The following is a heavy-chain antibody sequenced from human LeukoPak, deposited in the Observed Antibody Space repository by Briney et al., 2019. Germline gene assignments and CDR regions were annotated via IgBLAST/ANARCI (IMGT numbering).Heavy chain of an antibody. CDR1: GFTFSSYW. CDR3: ARASSGSHGDY. V-gene: IGHV3-74*01. D-gene: IGHD1-26*01. Sequence: PGGSLRLSCAASGFTFSSYWMHWVRQAPGKGLVWVSRINTDGSSTTYADSVKGRFTISRDNAKNTVYLQMNSLRAEDTAVYYCARASSGSHGDYWGQGTLVTVSS. CDR2: INTDGSST. J-gene: IGHJ4*02.